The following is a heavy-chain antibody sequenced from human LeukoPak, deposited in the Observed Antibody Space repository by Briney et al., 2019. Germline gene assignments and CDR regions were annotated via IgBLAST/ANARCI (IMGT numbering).Heavy chain of an antibody. CDR3: ARRVTNDFWSGYYHYYYYYMDV. D-gene: IGHD3-3*01. J-gene: IGHJ6*03. V-gene: IGHV1-2*02. CDR1: GYTFTGYY. Sequence: ASVKVSCKASGYTFTGYYIYWVRQAPGQGLEWMGWINPNSGGAKYAQKFQGRVTMTRDTSISTAYMELSRLRSDDTAVYYCARRVTNDFWSGYYHYYYYYMDVWGKGTTVTVSS. CDR2: INPNSGGA.